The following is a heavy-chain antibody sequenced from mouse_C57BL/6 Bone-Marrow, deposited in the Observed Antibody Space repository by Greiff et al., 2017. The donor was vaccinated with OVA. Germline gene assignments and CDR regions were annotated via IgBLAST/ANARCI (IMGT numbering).Heavy chain of an antibody. D-gene: IGHD2-5*01. CDR2: IDPETGGT. V-gene: IGHV1-15*01. J-gene: IGHJ4*01. CDR3: TGGYSNYYAMDY. Sequence: QVQLQLSGAELVRPGASVTLSCKASGYTFTDYEMHWVKQTPVHGLEWIGAIDPETGGTAYNQKFKGKAILTADKSSSTAYMELRSLTSEDSAVYYCTGGYSNYYAMDYWGQGTSVTVSS. CDR1: GYTFTDYE.